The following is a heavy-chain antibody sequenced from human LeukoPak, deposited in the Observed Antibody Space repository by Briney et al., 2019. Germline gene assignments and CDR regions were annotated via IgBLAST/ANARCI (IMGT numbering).Heavy chain of an antibody. D-gene: IGHD3-3*01. CDR1: GFTFSSYD. CDR3: ARGGKNFWSGMDYDYYYGMDV. Sequence: PGGSLRLSCAASGFTFSSYDMHWVRQATGKGLEWVSAIGTAGDTYYPGSVKGRFTISRENAKNSLYLQMNSLRAEDTAVYYCARGGKNFWSGMDYDYYYGMDVWGQGTTVTVSS. J-gene: IGHJ6*02. V-gene: IGHV3-13*01. CDR2: IGTAGDT.